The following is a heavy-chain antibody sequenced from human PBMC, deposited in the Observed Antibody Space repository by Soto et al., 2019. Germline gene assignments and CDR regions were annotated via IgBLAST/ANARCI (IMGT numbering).Heavy chain of an antibody. CDR1: GGSIRSYY. Sequence: LEALSLTCTVSGGSIRSYYCNWIRQPPGKGLEWIGYIYYSGSTKYNPSLKSRVTISVDTSKNQFSLKLSSVTAADTAVYYCARDRLANWFDPWGQGTLVTVSS. CDR3: ARDRLANWFDP. V-gene: IGHV4-59*01. D-gene: IGHD3-9*01. CDR2: IYYSGST. J-gene: IGHJ5*02.